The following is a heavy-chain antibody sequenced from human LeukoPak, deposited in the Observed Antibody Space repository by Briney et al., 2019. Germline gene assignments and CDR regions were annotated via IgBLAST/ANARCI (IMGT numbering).Heavy chain of an antibody. Sequence: GGSLLLSCAASGFTVSSNYMSWVRQAPGKGLEWVSVIYSGGSTYYADSVKGRFSISRDKSKNTLYLQMNSLRAEDTAVYYCAIRKSGNAIDYWGQGTLVTVSS. J-gene: IGHJ4*02. D-gene: IGHD5-12*01. CDR1: GFTVSSNY. V-gene: IGHV3-66*01. CDR2: IYSGGST. CDR3: AIRKSGNAIDY.